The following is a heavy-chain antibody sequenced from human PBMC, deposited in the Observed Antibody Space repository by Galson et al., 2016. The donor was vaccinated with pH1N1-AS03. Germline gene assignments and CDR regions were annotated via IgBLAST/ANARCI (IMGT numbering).Heavy chain of an antibody. Sequence: SLRLSCAASGFTFSSYDMSWARQAPGKGLEWVSTINGAGSGTFYAESVKGRFTISRDNSKATLYLQMSRLRSDDTAVYYCVRESEISGVVFFNYWGQGTLVTVSS. CDR2: INGAGSGT. CDR1: GFTFSSYD. J-gene: IGHJ4*02. CDR3: VRESEISGVVFFNY. V-gene: IGHV3-23*01. D-gene: IGHD3-3*01.